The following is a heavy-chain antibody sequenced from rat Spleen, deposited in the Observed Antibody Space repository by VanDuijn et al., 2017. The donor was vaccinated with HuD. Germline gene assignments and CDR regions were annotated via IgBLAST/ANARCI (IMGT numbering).Heavy chain of an antibody. J-gene: IGHJ4*01. Sequence: EVQLVESGGGFVQPGGSMKLSCAPSGFTFSNFDMAWVRQIPTKGLEWVASINFDGSGTYSRDSVKGRFTFSRDNEKNTLYLQMNRLRSEDTATYYCARHDYNKYVMDAWGQGASVTVSS. CDR3: ARHDYNKYVMDA. D-gene: IGHD1-10*01. CDR2: INFDGSGT. V-gene: IGHV5-22*01. CDR1: GFTFSNFD.